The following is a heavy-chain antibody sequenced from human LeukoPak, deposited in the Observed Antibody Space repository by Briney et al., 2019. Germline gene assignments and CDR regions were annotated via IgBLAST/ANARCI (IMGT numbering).Heavy chain of an antibody. CDR3: ARGVGIQRWSFFFDY. Sequence: SETLSLTCTVSDVSLNSYYWSWIRQPPGKGLEWIGFIYYSGITDYNSSLKSRVTFSLDTAKSQVSLQLNSVTAADAAIYYCARGVGIQRWSFFFDYWGQGILVSVSS. CDR2: IYYSGIT. D-gene: IGHD5-18*01. V-gene: IGHV4-59*01. CDR1: DVSLNSYY. J-gene: IGHJ4*02.